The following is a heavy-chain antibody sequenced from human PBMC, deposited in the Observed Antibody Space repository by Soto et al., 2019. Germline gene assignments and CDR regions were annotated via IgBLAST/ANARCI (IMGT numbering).Heavy chain of an antibody. Sequence: QVQLVESGGGVVQPGRSLRLSCAASGFTFSSYGMHWVRQAPGKGLEWVAVIWYDGSNKYYADSVKGRFTISRDNSKNTLYLQMNSLRAEYTAVYYCARDNSSSWYGQTNWFDPWGQGTLGTVSS. V-gene: IGHV3-33*01. J-gene: IGHJ5*02. CDR3: ARDNSSSWYGQTNWFDP. CDR2: IWYDGSNK. D-gene: IGHD6-13*01. CDR1: GFTFSSYG.